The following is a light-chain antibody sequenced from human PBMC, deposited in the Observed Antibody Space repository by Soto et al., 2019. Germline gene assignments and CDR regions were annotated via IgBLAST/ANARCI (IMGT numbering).Light chain of an antibody. V-gene: IGKV3D-15*01. J-gene: IGKJ5*01. CDR2: GAS. CDR3: QQYNNWPPIT. CDR1: QSVSSN. Sequence: IVMTQSPSTLSVSTGERATLSCRASQSVSSNLAWYQQKPGQAPRLLIYGASTRATGIPARFSGSGSGTEFTLTISSLQSEDFAVYYCQQYNNWPPITFAQGTRLAIK.